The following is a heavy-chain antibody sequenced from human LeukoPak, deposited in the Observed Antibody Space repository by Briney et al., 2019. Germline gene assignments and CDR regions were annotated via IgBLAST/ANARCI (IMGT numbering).Heavy chain of an antibody. V-gene: IGHV1-69*06. D-gene: IGHD3-22*01. J-gene: IGHJ4*02. CDR1: GGTFTSYA. Sequence: ASVKVSCKASGGTFTSYAISWVRQAPGQGLEWMGGIIPIFGTANYAQKFQGRVTITADKSTSTAYMELSSLRSEDTAVYYCARSSYYYDSSGYYFAYWGQGTLVTVSS. CDR2: IIPIFGTA. CDR3: ARSSYYYDSSGYYFAY.